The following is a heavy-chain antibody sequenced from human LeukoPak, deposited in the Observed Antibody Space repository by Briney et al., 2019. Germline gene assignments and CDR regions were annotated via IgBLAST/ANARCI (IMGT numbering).Heavy chain of an antibody. V-gene: IGHV4-38-2*01. J-gene: IGHJ4*02. CDR2: IYHSGST. Sequence: SETLSLTCAVSGYSISSGYYWGWIRQPPGKGLEWIGSIYHSGSTYYNPSLKSRVTISVDTSKNQFSLKLSSVIAADTAVYYCARGPLRYYFDYWGQGTLVTVSS. CDR1: GYSISSGYY. CDR3: ARGPLRYYFDY.